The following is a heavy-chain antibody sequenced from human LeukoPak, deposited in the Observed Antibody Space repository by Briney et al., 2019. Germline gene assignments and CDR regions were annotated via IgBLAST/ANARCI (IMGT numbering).Heavy chain of an antibody. CDR2: MDPNSGNT. J-gene: IGHJ4*02. V-gene: IGHV1-8*03. CDR1: GYTFTSYD. CDR3: ARGHGILELADY. D-gene: IGHD1-26*01. Sequence: ASVEVSCKASGYTFTSYDINRVRQATGQGLEWMGWMDPNSGNTGYAQKFQGRVTITRNTSISTAYMELSSLRPEDTAVYYCARGHGILELADYWGQGTLVTVSS.